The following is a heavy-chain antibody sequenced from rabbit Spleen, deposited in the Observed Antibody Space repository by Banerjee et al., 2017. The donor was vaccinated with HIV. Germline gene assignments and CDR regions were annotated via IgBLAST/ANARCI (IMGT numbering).Heavy chain of an antibody. V-gene: IGHV1S40*01. CDR2: IYTGSSDNT. CDR1: GFSFSSNYY. J-gene: IGHJ3*01. CDR3: ARGNVIDFYDL. Sequence: QSLEESGGGLVKPGGTLTLTCTVSGFSFSSNYYMCWVRQAPGKGLEWSACIYTGSSDNTYYASWAKGRFTISKTSSTTVTLQMTSLTAADTATYFCARGNVIDFYDLWGQGTLVTVS. D-gene: IGHD1-1*01.